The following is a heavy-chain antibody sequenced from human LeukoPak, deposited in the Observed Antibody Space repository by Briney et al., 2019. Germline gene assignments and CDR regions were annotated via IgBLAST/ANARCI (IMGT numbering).Heavy chain of an antibody. CDR2: INPNSGGT. J-gene: IGHJ6*03. Sequence: ASVKVSCKASGYTFTSYGISWVRQAPGQGLEWMGWINPNSGGTNYAQKFQGRVTMTRDTSISTAYMELRRLRSDDTAVYYCARNQQQLAPYYYYYMDVWGKGTTVTVSS. CDR3: ARNQQQLAPYYYYYMDV. CDR1: GYTFTSYG. V-gene: IGHV1-2*02. D-gene: IGHD6-13*01.